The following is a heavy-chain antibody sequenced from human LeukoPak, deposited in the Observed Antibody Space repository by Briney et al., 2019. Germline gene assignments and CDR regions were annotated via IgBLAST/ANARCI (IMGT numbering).Heavy chain of an antibody. Sequence: PGRSLRLSCAASGFTFSSYALHWVRQAPGKGLEWVAVISYDGSNKYYADSVKGRFTISRDNSKNTLFLQMNSLRAEDTAMYYCARDRSSSIYGMDVWGQGTTVTVSS. CDR2: ISYDGSNK. J-gene: IGHJ6*02. D-gene: IGHD6-13*01. CDR3: ARDRSSSIYGMDV. CDR1: GFTFSSYA. V-gene: IGHV3-30-3*01.